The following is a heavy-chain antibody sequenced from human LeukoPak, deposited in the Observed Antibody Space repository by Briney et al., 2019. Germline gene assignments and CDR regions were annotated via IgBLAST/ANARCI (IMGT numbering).Heavy chain of an antibody. D-gene: IGHD5-12*01. CDR1: GGSISSYY. J-gene: IGHJ3*02. V-gene: IGHV4-59*01. CDR3: ARDQGGYDSGLAFDI. Sequence: SETLSLTCTVSGGSISSYYWSWIRQPPGKGLEWIGYIYYSGSTNYNPSLKSRVTISVDTSKNQFSLKLSSVTAADTAVYYCARDQGGYDSGLAFDIWGQGTMVTVSS. CDR2: IYYSGST.